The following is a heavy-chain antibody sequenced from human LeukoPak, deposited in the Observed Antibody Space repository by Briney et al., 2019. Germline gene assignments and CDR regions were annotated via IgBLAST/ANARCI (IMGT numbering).Heavy chain of an antibody. CDR1: GLTFSSYG. Sequence: PGGTLRLSCAASGLTFSSYGMSWVRQAPGKGLEWVSAISGSGGSTYYADSVKGRFTISRDNSKNTLYVQMNSLGAEDTAVYYCAKGDSGYDAPIDYWGQGTLVTVSS. J-gene: IGHJ4*02. V-gene: IGHV3-23*01. CDR2: ISGSGGST. D-gene: IGHD5-12*01. CDR3: AKGDSGYDAPIDY.